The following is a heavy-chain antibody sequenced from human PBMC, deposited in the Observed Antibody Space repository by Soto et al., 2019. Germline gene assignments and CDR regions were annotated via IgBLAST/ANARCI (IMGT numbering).Heavy chain of an antibody. CDR1: GAFISGSYYY. CDR3: ATSQKGYNWNYFDH. D-gene: IGHD1-20*01. J-gene: IGHJ4*02. Sequence: SETLSLTCAVSGAFISGSYYYWAWLRQSPGKGPEWIGSVFYTGFTSYNPSLESRVSVSVDTSKSQFSLKLSAVTAADTAVYYCATSQKGYNWNYFDHWGQGALVTVSS. CDR2: VFYTGFT. V-gene: IGHV4-39*01.